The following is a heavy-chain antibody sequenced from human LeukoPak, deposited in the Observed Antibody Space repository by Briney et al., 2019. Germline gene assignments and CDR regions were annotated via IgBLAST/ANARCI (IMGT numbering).Heavy chain of an antibody. CDR3: ARFGYSSGSDY. V-gene: IGHV3-48*03. CDR2: ISSSGDTR. D-gene: IGHD6-19*01. CDR1: GFIFSSYE. Sequence: GGSLRLSCAASGFIFSSYEMNWVRQAPGKGLEWVSYISSSGDTRYHADSVRGRFTTSRDSAKNSLYLQMSSLRAEDTAVYYCARFGYSSGSDYWGQGTLVTVSS. J-gene: IGHJ4*02.